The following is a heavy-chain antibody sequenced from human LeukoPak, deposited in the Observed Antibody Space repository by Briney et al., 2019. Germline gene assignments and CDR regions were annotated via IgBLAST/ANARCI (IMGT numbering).Heavy chain of an antibody. CDR3: ARDVEMVYARVYYYYFMDV. J-gene: IGHJ6*03. CDR2: ISSSGSTI. V-gene: IGHV3-48*03. Sequence: GGSLRLSCAASGFTFSSYEMNWVRQAPGKGLEWVSYISSSGSTIYYADSVKGRFTISRDNSKNTLYLQMDSLRTEDTAVYYCARDVEMVYARVYYYYFMDVWGKGTTVTVSS. CDR1: GFTFSSYE. D-gene: IGHD2-8*01.